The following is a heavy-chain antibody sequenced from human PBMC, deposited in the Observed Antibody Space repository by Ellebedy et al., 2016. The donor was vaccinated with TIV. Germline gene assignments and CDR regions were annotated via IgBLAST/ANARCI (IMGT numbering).Heavy chain of an antibody. CDR1: GGTFSSYA. V-gene: IGHV1-69*13. CDR3: AREGYMARGVYFDY. J-gene: IGHJ4*02. CDR2: IIPIFGTA. D-gene: IGHD3-10*01. Sequence: AASVKVSCKASGGTFSSYAISWVRQAPGQGLEWMGGIIPIFGTANYAQKFQGRVTITADESTSTAYMELSSLRSEDTAVYYCAREGYMARGVYFDYWGQGTLVTVSS.